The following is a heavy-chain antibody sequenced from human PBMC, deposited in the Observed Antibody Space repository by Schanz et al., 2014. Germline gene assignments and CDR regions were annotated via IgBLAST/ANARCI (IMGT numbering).Heavy chain of an antibody. CDR3: VTDLGGDQTDY. J-gene: IGHJ4*02. Sequence: QVQLVESGGGVVQPGRSLRLSCAASGFTFSRYGMHWVRQAPGKGLEWVAATRYDGNNKYYVDSVKGRFTISRDNSKNTLYLQVNSLRAEDTAVYYCVTDLGGDQTDYWGQGTLVTVSS. CDR2: TRYDGNNK. CDR1: GFTFSRYG. D-gene: IGHD4-17*01. V-gene: IGHV3-33*01.